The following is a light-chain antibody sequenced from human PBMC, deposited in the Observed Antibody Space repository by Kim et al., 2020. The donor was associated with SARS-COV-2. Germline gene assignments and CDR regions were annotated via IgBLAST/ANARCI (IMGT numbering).Light chain of an antibody. Sequence: QSALTQPASVSGSPGQSITISCTGTSSDVGSYNLVSWYQQHPGKAPKLMIYEVSKRPSGVSNRFSGSKSGNTASLTISGLQAEDEADYYYCSYAGSSPYVFGTGTKVTVL. J-gene: IGLJ1*01. CDR2: EVS. V-gene: IGLV2-23*02. CDR1: SSDVGSYNL. CDR3: CSYAGSSPYV.